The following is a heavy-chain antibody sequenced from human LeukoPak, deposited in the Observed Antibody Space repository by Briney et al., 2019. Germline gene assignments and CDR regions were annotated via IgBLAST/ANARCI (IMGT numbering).Heavy chain of an antibody. V-gene: IGHV3-48*01. Sequence: GGSLRLSCITSGFNFTRYNMNWVRQAPGKGLEHISYISSIGDSIDSADSVKGRFTISRDNAKSSLFLQMNSLRAEDTAVYYCAKDRRLRLGEFLGRKETNWFDPWGQGTLVTVSS. CDR1: GFNFTRYN. CDR3: AKDRRLRLGEFLGRKETNWFDP. D-gene: IGHD3-16*01. J-gene: IGHJ5*02. CDR2: ISSIGDSI.